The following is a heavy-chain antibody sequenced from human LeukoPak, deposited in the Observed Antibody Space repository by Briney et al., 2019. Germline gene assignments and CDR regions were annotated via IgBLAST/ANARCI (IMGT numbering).Heavy chain of an antibody. J-gene: IGHJ4*02. V-gene: IGHV4-30-4*02. CDR3: ARKEWVPYYFDY. Sequence: SETLSLTCTVSGGSISSGDYYWSWVRQPPGKGLEWIGYIYYSGSTYYNPSLKSRVTISVDTSKNQFSLKLTSVTAADTAVYYCARKEWVPYYFDYWGQGTLVTVSS. D-gene: IGHD3-3*01. CDR2: IYYSGST. CDR1: GGSISSGDYY.